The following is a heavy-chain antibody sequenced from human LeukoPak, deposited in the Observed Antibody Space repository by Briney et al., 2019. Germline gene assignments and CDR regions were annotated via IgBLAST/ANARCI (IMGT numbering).Heavy chain of an antibody. CDR3: ARGYGSGSAFGY. V-gene: IGHV3-53*01. Sequence: GGSLRLSXAASGFTVSSNYMSWVRQAPGKGLEWVSVIYSGGSTYYADSVKGRFTISRDNSKNTLYLQMNSLRAEDTAVCYCARGYGSGSAFGYWGQGTLVTVSS. J-gene: IGHJ4*02. CDR1: GFTVSSNY. CDR2: IYSGGST. D-gene: IGHD3-10*01.